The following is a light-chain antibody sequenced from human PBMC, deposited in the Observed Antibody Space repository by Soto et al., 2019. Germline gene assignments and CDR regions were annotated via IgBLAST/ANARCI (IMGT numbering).Light chain of an antibody. V-gene: IGLV2-8*01. CDR1: SSDFGGYNY. Sequence: QSALTQPPSSSGSPGQSVTISCTGTSSDFGGYNYVSWYQQHPGKAPKLVIYEVTKRPSGVPDRFSGSKSGNTDSLTVAGLQAEDEADYSRISYVGSMVFVGGTKVTVL. J-gene: IGLJ2*01. CDR3: ISYVGSMV. CDR2: EVT.